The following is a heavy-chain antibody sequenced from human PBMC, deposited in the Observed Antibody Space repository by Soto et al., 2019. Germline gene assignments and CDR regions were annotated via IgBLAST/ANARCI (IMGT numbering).Heavy chain of an antibody. J-gene: IGHJ6*02. CDR2: MNPNSGNT. CDR1: GYTFTSYD. D-gene: IGHD3-9*01. CDR3: ARGLAVYDILTGYTYYYYGMDV. Sequence: SVKVSCKASGYTFTSYDINWVRQATGQGLEWMGWMNPNSGNTGYAQKFQGRVTMTRNTSISTAYMELSSLRSEDTAVYYCARGLAVYDILTGYTYYYYGMDVWGQGTTVTVSS. V-gene: IGHV1-8*01.